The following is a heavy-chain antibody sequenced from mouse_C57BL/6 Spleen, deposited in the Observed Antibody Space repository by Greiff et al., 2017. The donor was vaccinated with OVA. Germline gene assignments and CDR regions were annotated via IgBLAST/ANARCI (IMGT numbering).Heavy chain of an antibody. D-gene: IGHD2-4*01. J-gene: IGHJ2*01. CDR1: GYTFTSYW. Sequence: QQSCKASGYTFTSYWMHWVKQRPGRGLEWIGRIDPNSGGTKYNEKFKSKATLTVDKPSSTAYMQLSSLTSEDSAVYYCARLDLYYDYDGYYFDYWGQGTTLTVSS. CDR2: IDPNSGGT. V-gene: IGHV1-72*01. CDR3: ARLDLYYDYDGYYFDY.